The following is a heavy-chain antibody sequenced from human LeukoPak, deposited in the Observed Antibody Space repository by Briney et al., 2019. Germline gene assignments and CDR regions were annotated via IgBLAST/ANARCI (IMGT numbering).Heavy chain of an antibody. CDR3: ARDRSSSWYYFEY. CDR1: GYTFTSYA. V-gene: IGHV1-18*01. Sequence: VASVKVSCKASGYTFTSYAFSWVRQAPGQGLEWMGWISAYNGNTKYAQKFQGRVTMTTDTSTSTAYMEVRSLRSDDTAVHYCARDRSSSWYYFEYWGQGALVTVSS. J-gene: IGHJ4*02. CDR2: ISAYNGNT. D-gene: IGHD6-13*01.